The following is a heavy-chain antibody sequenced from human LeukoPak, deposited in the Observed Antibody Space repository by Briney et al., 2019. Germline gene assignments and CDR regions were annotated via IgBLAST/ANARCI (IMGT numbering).Heavy chain of an antibody. Sequence: QSGGSLRLSCAASGFTFSTYGMHWVRQAPGKGLEWVAFIRYDGSNKYYADSVKGRFTISRDNSKNTLYLQMNSLRAEDTAVYFCAKDKDPWKSTSISDFDYWGQGTLVTVSS. J-gene: IGHJ4*02. CDR2: IRYDGSNK. V-gene: IGHV3-30*02. D-gene: IGHD1-1*01. CDR3: AKDKDPWKSTSISDFDY. CDR1: GFTFSTYG.